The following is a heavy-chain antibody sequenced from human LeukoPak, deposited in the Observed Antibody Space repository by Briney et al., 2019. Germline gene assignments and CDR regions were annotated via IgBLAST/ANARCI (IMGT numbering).Heavy chain of an antibody. V-gene: IGHV4-34*01. Sequence: ASETLSLTCAVYGGSFSGYYWSWIRQPPGKGLEWIGEINHSGSTNYNPSLKSRVTISVDTSKNQFSLKLSSVTAADTAVYYCAKVLGYCSSTSCPHYYYYGMDVWGQGTTVTVSS. CDR2: INHSGST. D-gene: IGHD2-2*01. CDR3: AKVLGYCSSTSCPHYYYYGMDV. CDR1: GGSFSGYY. J-gene: IGHJ6*02.